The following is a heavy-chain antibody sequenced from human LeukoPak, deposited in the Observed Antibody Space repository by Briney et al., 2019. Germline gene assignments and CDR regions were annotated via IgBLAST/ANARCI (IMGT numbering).Heavy chain of an antibody. V-gene: IGHV4-34*01. J-gene: IGHJ4*02. Sequence: SETLSLTCAVSGVSFNDYYWSWVRQTPGKGLEWIGEINHSGYTNDSPSLKSRVTLSIDTSRNQFSLNVSSVTVADTGIYYCTRMTTGHDYWGQGTLVTVSS. CDR1: GVSFNDYY. CDR2: INHSGYT. CDR3: TRMTTGHDY. D-gene: IGHD4-17*01.